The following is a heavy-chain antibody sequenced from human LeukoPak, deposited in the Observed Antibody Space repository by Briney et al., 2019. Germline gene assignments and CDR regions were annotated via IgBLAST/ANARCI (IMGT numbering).Heavy chain of an antibody. J-gene: IGHJ4*02. CDR2: IWYDGSNK. CDR1: GFTFSSYG. V-gene: IGHV3-33*01. D-gene: IGHD2-21*01. CDR3: ARDMSFVAGDY. Sequence: GGSLRLSCAASGFTFSSYGMHWVRQAPGKGLEWVVVIWYDGSNKYYADSVKGRFTISRDNSKNTLYLQMISLRAEDTGVYYCARDMSFVAGDYWGQGTLVTVSS.